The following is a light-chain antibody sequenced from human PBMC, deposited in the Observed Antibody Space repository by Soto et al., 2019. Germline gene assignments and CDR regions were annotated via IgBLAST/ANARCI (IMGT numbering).Light chain of an antibody. CDR2: GAS. V-gene: IGKV3-20*01. CDR3: QQYGSSPPT. Sequence: EIVLTQSPGTLSLSPGERATLSCRASQTVNNNYVAWYQQKPGQAPRLLIYGASSRATGIPDRFSGSGSGTDFTLTINRLEPEDFALYYCQQYGSSPPTFGQGTKVDIK. J-gene: IGKJ1*01. CDR1: QTVNNNY.